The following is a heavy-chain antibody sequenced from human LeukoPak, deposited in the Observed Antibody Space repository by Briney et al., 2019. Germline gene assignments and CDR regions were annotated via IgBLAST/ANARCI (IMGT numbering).Heavy chain of an antibody. CDR2: MNPYNGNT. V-gene: IGHV1-8*01. J-gene: IGHJ6*03. CDR1: VCTFTRYD. Sequence: ASVKVSCKASVCTFTRYDINWVRQATGQGLEWMGWMNPYNGNTGYAQKFEGRVIMTRDTSISTAYLELSSLTSEDTAVYYCARAAVNLHPNHYYYMDVWGKGTTVTVSS. CDR3: ARAAVNLHPNHYYYMDV.